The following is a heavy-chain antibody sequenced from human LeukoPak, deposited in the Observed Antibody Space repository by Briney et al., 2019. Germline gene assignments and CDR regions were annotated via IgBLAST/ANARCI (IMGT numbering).Heavy chain of an antibody. J-gene: IGHJ6*04. CDR1: GFTFSSYG. CDR3: ARAMGSGSYRYYYGMDV. D-gene: IGHD3-10*01. Sequence: PGGSLRLSCAASGFTFSSYGMHWVRQAPGKGLEWVAVIWYDGSNKYYADSVKGRFTISRDNSKNPLYLQMNSLRAEDTAVYYCARAMGSGSYRYYYGMDVWGKGTTVTVSS. CDR2: IWYDGSNK. V-gene: IGHV3-33*01.